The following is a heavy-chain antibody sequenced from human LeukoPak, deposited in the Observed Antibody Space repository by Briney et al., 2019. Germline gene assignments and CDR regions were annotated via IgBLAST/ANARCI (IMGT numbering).Heavy chain of an antibody. J-gene: IGHJ5*02. CDR1: GFTFDDYA. CDR3: AKDRHCSGRGWFDP. V-gene: IGHV3-9*01. CDR2: ISWNSGSI. Sequence: GRSLRLSCAASGFTFDDYAMHWVRQARGKGLEWVSGISWNSGSIGYADSVKGRFTISRDNAKNSLYLQMNSLRAEDTALYYCAKDRHCSGRGWFDPWGQGTRVTVSS. D-gene: IGHD6-19*01.